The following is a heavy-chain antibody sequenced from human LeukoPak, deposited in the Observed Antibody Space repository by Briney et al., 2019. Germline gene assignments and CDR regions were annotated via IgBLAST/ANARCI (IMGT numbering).Heavy chain of an antibody. CDR2: IIPIFGTA. D-gene: IGHD6-6*01. J-gene: IGHJ3*02. Sequence: SVKVSCKASGGTFSSYAISWVRQAPGQGLEWMGGIIPIFGTANYAQKFQGRVTITADESTSTAYMELSSLRSEDTAVYYCAHRKRGSSSSNAFDIWGQGTMVTVSS. V-gene: IGHV1-69*13. CDR3: AHRKRGSSSSNAFDI. CDR1: GGTFSSYA.